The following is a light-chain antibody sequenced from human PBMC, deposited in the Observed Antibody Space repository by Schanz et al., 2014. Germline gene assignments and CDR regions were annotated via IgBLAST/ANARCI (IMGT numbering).Light chain of an antibody. J-gene: IGKJ2*01. CDR3: MQALQTAYT. CDR2: LGS. Sequence: VMTQSPLSLPVTPGEPASISCRSSQSLLHSNGYNYLDWYLQKPGQSPQLLIYLGSNRASGVPDRFSGSGSGTDFTLKISRVEADDVGVYYCMQALQTAYTFGQGTKLEIK. CDR1: QSLLHSNGYNY. V-gene: IGKV2-28*01.